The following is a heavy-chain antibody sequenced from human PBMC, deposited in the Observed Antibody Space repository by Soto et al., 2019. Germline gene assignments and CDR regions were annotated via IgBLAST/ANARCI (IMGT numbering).Heavy chain of an antibody. CDR2: ISGSGGST. V-gene: IGHV3-23*01. CDR1: AFTFSSYA. CDR3: APASPDYYYYYGMDV. J-gene: IGHJ6*02. Sequence: AGYLRHSCAASAFTFSSYAMSWVRQAPGKGLEWVSGISGSGGSTYYADSVKGRFTISRGNSKNTLYLQMNSLRAEDTAVYYCAPASPDYYYYYGMDVWGQGTTVTVSS.